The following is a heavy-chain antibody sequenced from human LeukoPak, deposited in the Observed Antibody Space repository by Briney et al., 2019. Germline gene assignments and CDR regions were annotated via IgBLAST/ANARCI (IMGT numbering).Heavy chain of an antibody. CDR3: ARKIASYWYFDL. V-gene: IGHV4-4*07. CDR1: GGSISSYY. J-gene: IGHJ2*01. CDR2: IYISGST. D-gene: IGHD2-21*01. Sequence: SETLPLTCTVSGGSISSYYWSWIRQPAGKGLEWIGRIYISGSTNYNPSLKSRVTMSVDTSKNQFSLKLSSVTAADTAVYYCARKIASYWYFDLWGRGTLVTVSS.